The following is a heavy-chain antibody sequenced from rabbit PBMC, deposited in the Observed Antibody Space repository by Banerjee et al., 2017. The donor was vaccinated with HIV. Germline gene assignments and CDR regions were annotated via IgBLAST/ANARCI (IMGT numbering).Heavy chain of an antibody. CDR1: GFSFSGNYY. CDR2: IYTGSGNT. Sequence: QSLEESGGDLVKPGTSLTLTCTASGFSFSGNYYMCWVRQAPGKGLEWIGCIYTGSGNTYYANWEKGRFTISKTSSTAMTVQMTSLAAADTATYFCARGSAYAGAGYALWGPGTLVTVS. D-gene: IGHD4-2*01. V-gene: IGHV1S40*01. J-gene: IGHJ4*01. CDR3: ARGSAYAGAGYAL.